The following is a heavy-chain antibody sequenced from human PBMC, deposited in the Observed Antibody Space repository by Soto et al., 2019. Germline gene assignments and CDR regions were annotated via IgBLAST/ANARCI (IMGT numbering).Heavy chain of an antibody. CDR2: ISYDGSNK. CDR3: AKDGSKPNMATGTTPFGY. J-gene: IGHJ4*02. V-gene: IGHV3-30*18. Sequence: QVQLVESGGGVVQPGRSLRLSCAASGFTFSSYGMHWVRQAQGKGLEWVAVISYDGSNKYYADSVKGRFTISRDNSKNTPYLQMNSLRAEETAVYYCAKDGSKPNMATGTTPFGYLGQGTLVTVSS. D-gene: IGHD4-17*01. CDR1: GFTFSSYG.